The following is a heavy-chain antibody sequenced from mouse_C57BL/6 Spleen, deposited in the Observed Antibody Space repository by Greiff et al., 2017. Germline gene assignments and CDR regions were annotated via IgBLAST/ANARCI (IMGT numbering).Heavy chain of an antibody. Sequence: VHLVESGAELVKPGASVKISCKASGYAFSSYWMNWVKQRPGKGLEWIGQIYPGDGDTNYNGKFKGKATLTADKSSSTAYMQLSSLTSEDSAVYFCARGGDYDPFAYWGQGTLVTVSA. D-gene: IGHD2-4*01. CDR2: IYPGDGDT. CDR3: ARGGDYDPFAY. J-gene: IGHJ3*01. V-gene: IGHV1-80*01. CDR1: GYAFSSYW.